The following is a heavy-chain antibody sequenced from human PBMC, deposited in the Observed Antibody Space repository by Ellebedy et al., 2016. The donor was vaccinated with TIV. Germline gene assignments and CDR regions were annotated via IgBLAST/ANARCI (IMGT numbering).Heavy chain of an antibody. Sequence: GESLKISXKGSGYSFTHYWIAWVRQMPGKGLEWMGIIYPGDSDTRYSPSFRGQVAISADKSSSTAYLQWSSLQASDTAIYYCARQGTSCSNGVCYFDYWGQGVPVTVSS. V-gene: IGHV5-51*01. J-gene: IGHJ4*02. CDR2: IYPGDSDT. CDR1: GYSFTHYW. CDR3: ARQGTSCSNGVCYFDY. D-gene: IGHD2-8*01.